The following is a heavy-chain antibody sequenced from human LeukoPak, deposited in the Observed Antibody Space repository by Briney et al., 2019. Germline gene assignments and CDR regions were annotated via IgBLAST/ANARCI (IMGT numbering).Heavy chain of an antibody. CDR2: INHSGST. D-gene: IGHD3-10*01. J-gene: IGHJ4*02. CDR1: GGSFSGYY. V-gene: IGHV4-34*01. CDR3: ARGPQYYYGPGSYYF. Sequence: PSETLSLTCAVYGGSFSGYYWSWIRQPPGKGLEWIGEINHSGSTNYNPSLKSRVTISVDTSKNQFSLKLSSVTAADTAVYYCARGPQYYYGPGSYYFWGQGTLVTVSS.